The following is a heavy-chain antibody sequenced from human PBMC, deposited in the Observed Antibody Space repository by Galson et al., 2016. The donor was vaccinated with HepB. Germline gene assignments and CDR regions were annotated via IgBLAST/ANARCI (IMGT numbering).Heavy chain of an antibody. J-gene: IGHJ6*02. Sequence: QSGAEVKKPGESPKISCKGSEYSFPNYWIGWVRQMPGKGLEWMGIIYPGDSDTRYSPSFQGQVTISADKSIRTAYLQWSSLKVSDTAMYYCARLGGGRIASRRRYSYYGMDVWGQGTTVTVSS. V-gene: IGHV5-51*01. D-gene: IGHD6-6*01. CDR2: IYPGDSDT. CDR1: EYSFPNYW. CDR3: ARLGGGRIASRRRYSYYGMDV.